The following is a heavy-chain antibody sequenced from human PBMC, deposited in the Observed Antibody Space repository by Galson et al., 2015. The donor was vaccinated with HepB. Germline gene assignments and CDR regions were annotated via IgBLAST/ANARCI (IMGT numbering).Heavy chain of an antibody. CDR2: IRYDGRSK. CDR3: AKDRMGDNGGNSEHFQH. D-gene: IGHD4-23*01. V-gene: IGHV3-30*02. CDR1: GFTFSSYG. Sequence: SLRLSCAASGFTFSSYGMHWVRQAPGKGLEWVAFIRYDGRSKYYGDSVMGRFTISRDNSKNTVYLQMNSLRVEDTAVYYCAKDRMGDNGGNSEHFQHWGRGTLLTVSS. J-gene: IGHJ1*01.